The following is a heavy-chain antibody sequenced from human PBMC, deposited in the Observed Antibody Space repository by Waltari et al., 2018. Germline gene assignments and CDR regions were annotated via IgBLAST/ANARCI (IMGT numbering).Heavy chain of an antibody. D-gene: IGHD4-17*01. CDR3: ARSRGWAGTAVTTKYFQH. J-gene: IGHJ1*01. V-gene: IGHV4-34*01. Sequence: QVQLQQWGAGLLKPSETLSLTCAVYGGSFSGYYWSWIRPPPGRGLEWIGEINHSGRTNSNPSLKSRVTISVDTSKNQFSLKLSSVTAADTAVYYCARSRGWAGTAVTTKYFQHWGQGTLVTVSS. CDR2: INHSGRT. CDR1: GGSFSGYY.